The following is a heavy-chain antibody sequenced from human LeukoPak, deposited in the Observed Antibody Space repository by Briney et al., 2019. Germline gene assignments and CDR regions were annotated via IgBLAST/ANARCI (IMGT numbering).Heavy chain of an antibody. CDR1: GFTFSNHW. CDR2: INRGGSRT. J-gene: IGHJ4*02. CDR3: ARGGSDTAMAHDY. V-gene: IGHV3-74*01. Sequence: GGSLRLSCAASGFTFSNHWMHWVRQAPGKGLMWVTRINRGGSRTDYADSVKGRFTISRDDAKNTLYLQLNSLRAEDTAVYFCARGGSDTAMAHDYWGQGTLVTVSS. D-gene: IGHD5-18*01.